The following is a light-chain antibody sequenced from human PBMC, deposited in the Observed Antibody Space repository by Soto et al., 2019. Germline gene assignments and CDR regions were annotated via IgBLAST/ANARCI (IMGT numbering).Light chain of an antibody. V-gene: IGKV1-9*01. CDR2: AAS. J-gene: IGKJ5*01. Sequence: DIQLTQYPSFLSASVGDRVTITCRASQDINTYLAWYQQKPGKAPKLLIFAASTLQNGVPSRFSGSGSGTEFTVTITSLQPEDFATYYCQQRKSYPITFGQGTRLEMK. CDR3: QQRKSYPIT. CDR1: QDINTY.